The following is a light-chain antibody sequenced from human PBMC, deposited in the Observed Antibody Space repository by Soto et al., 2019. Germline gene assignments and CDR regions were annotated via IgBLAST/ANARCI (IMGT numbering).Light chain of an antibody. CDR1: SSDVGGYNF. J-gene: IGLJ2*01. V-gene: IGLV2-14*01. CDR3: SSYTGSGTLI. CDR2: EVT. Sequence: QSALTRPASVSGSPGQSITISCTGTSSDVGGYNFVSWYQQQPGKAPKLMVYEVTNRPSGVSYRFSGSKSGNTASLTISGLQAEDEADYFCSSYTGSGTLIFGGGTKLTVL.